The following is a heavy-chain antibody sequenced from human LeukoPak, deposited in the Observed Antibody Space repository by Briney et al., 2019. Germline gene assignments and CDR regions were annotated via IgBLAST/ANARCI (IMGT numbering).Heavy chain of an antibody. CDR1: GFTFDDYG. CDR3: ARDLTGVVVITGFDY. J-gene: IGHJ4*02. CDR2: INWNGGST. D-gene: IGHD3-22*01. V-gene: IGHV3-20*04. Sequence: PGGSLRLSCAASGFTFDDYGMSWVRQAPGKGLEWVSGINWNGGSTGYADSVKGRFTISRDNAKNSLYLQMNSLRAEDTALYYCARDLTGVVVITGFDYWGQGTLVTVSS.